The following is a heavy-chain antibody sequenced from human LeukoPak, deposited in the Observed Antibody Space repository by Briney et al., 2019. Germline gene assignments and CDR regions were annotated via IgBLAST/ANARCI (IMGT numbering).Heavy chain of an antibody. Sequence: SETLSLTCTVSGGSISSYYWNWIRQPPGEALKWIGYIYYSGSTNYNPSLKSRVTISVDTSKNQFSLKLSSVTAADTAVYYCARLYGTGTYFDYWGQGTLVTVSS. V-gene: IGHV4-59*08. D-gene: IGHD1-7*01. CDR1: GGSISSYY. CDR2: IYYSGST. CDR3: ARLYGTGTYFDY. J-gene: IGHJ4*02.